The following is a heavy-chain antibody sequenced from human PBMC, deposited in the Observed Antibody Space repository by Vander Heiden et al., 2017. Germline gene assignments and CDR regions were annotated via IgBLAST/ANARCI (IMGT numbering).Heavy chain of an antibody. CDR3: AKAAILGGYYYYGMDV. J-gene: IGHJ6*02. V-gene: IGHV3-23*01. CDR1: GFTFSSYA. Sequence: EVQLLESGRGLVQPGGSLRLTFDAPGFTFSSYAMSWVRQARGKGLEWVSAISGSGDSTYYADSVKGRFTISRDNSKNTLYLQMNSLRAEDTAVYYCAKAAILGGYYYYGMDVWGQGTTVTVSS. CDR2: ISGSGDST.